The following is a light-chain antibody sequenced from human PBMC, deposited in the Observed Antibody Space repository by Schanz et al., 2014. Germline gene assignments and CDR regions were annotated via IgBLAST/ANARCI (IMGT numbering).Light chain of an antibody. Sequence: DIQMTQSPPSLSASVEDTVTITCRASQTIGTYLNWYQVKPGKAPRLLIYAASSLQSGVPSRFSGSGSGTDFTLTISSLQPDDFATYYCQQANSFPFAFGPGTKVDIK. CDR1: QTIGTY. CDR3: QQANSFPFA. J-gene: IGKJ3*01. V-gene: IGKV1-39*01. CDR2: AAS.